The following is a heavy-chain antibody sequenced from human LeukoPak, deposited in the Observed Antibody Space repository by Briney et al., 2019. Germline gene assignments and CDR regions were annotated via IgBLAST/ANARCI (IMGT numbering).Heavy chain of an antibody. J-gene: IGHJ4*02. Sequence: PGGSLRLSCAASGFTFDDYTMHWVRQAPGKGLEWVSGISWNSGSICYADSVKGRFTISRDNAKNSLYLQMNRLRAEDTALYYYAKDITPLAVAEYYFDYWGQGTLVTASS. D-gene: IGHD6-19*01. V-gene: IGHV3-9*01. CDR1: GFTFDDYT. CDR2: ISWNSGSI. CDR3: AKDITPLAVAEYYFDY.